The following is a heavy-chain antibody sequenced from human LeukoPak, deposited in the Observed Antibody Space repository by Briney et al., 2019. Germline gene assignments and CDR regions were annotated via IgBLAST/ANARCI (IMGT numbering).Heavy chain of an antibody. D-gene: IGHD5-24*01. CDR2: ISYDGSNK. Sequence: AGGSLRLSCAASGFTFSSYAMHWVRQAPGKGLEWVAVISYDGSNKCYADSVKGRFTISRDNSKNTLYLQMNSLRAEDTAVYYCAREGRDGYNWYYWGQGTLVTVSS. CDR3: AREGRDGYNWYY. CDR1: GFTFSSYA. V-gene: IGHV3-30-3*01. J-gene: IGHJ4*02.